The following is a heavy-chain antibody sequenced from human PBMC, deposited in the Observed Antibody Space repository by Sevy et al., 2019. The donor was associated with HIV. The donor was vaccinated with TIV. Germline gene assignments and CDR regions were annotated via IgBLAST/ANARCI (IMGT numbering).Heavy chain of an antibody. CDR3: ARDLSIHLGYFDY. J-gene: IGHJ4*02. Sequence: GGSLRLSCADSGFTFSSYAMHWVRQAPGKGLEWVAVMSYDGTNEYYADSVKGRFTISRDNSKNTLFLQMNSLRAEDTAVYYCARDLSIHLGYFDYWGQGTLVTVSS. CDR2: MSYDGTNE. V-gene: IGHV3-30*04. D-gene: IGHD2-21*01. CDR1: GFTFSSYA.